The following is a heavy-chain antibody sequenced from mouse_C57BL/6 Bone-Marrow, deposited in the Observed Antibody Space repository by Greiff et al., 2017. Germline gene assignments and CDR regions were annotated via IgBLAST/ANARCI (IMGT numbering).Heavy chain of an antibody. Sequence: RQQSGAELARPGASVKLSCKASGYTFTSYGISWVKQRTGQGLEWIGEIYPRSGNTYYNEKFKGKATLAADKSSSTAYMELRSLTSEDSAVYFCARKEWDYAMDYWGQGTSVTVSS. V-gene: IGHV1-81*01. CDR2: IYPRSGNT. D-gene: IGHD1-3*01. J-gene: IGHJ4*01. CDR3: ARKEWDYAMDY. CDR1: GYTFTSYG.